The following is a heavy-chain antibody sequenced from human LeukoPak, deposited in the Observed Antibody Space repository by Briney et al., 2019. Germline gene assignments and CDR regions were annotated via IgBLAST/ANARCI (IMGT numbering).Heavy chain of an antibody. CDR3: ARDKTMVRGVIVWFDP. V-gene: IGHV1-2*02. J-gene: IGHJ5*02. D-gene: IGHD3-10*01. Sequence: GASVKVSCKASGYTFTGYDMHWVRQAPGQGLEWMGWINPNSGGTNYAQKFQGRVTMTRDTSISTAYMELSRLRSDDTAVYYCARDKTMVRGVIVWFDPWGQGTLVTVSS. CDR1: GYTFTGYD. CDR2: INPNSGGT.